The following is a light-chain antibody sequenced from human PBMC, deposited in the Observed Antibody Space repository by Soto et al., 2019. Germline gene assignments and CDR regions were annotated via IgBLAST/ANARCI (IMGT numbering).Light chain of an antibody. V-gene: IGKV3-20*01. CDR2: GAS. J-gene: IGKJ1*01. CDR1: QSVSNNY. CDR3: QQYGSSGT. Sequence: EIVLTQCPGTLSLTPGEKATLSCRSSQSVSNNYLAWYQQKPGQAPRLLIYGASNRATGIPDRFSGSGYGTDFTLTISRLEPEDFAVYYCQQYGSSGTFGQGTKVDIK.